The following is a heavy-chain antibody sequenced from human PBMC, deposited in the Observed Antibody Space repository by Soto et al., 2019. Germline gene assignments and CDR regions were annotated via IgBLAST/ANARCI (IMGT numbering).Heavy chain of an antibody. V-gene: IGHV3-23*01. CDR1: GFTFSSYA. CDR3: AKVRDTTMNMNFDY. D-gene: IGHD5-18*01. Sequence: EVQLLESGGTLVQPGGSLRLSCAASGFTFSSYAMNWVRQAPGKGLEWVSTFDNSDGRTYYTDSVKGRFTISRDNSKNTLFLQMNSLRPEDTAVYYCAKVRDTTMNMNFDYRGQGTLVTVSS. CDR2: FDNSDGRT. J-gene: IGHJ4*02.